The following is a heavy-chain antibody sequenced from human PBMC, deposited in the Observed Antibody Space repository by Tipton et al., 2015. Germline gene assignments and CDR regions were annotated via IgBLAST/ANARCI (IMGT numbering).Heavy chain of an antibody. J-gene: IGHJ3*02. CDR1: GVSITSSNW. CDR3: AIQYDYWTFDI. D-gene: IGHD4-11*01. Sequence: GLVKPSGTLSLTCVVSGVSITSSNWWSWVRQPPGKGLEWIGEAFHRGSTNYNPSLKSRVTISVDTSKNQFSLKLTSVTAADTAVYYCAIQYDYWTFDIWGQGTMVAVSS. V-gene: IGHV4-4*02. CDR2: AFHRGST.